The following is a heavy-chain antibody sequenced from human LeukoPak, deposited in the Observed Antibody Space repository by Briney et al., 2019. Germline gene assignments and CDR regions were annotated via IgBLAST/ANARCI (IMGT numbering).Heavy chain of an antibody. V-gene: IGHV4-30-2*01. CDR2: IYHSGST. D-gene: IGHD2-2*02. CDR3: ARVHCSSTSCYRLDP. CDR1: GGSISSGGYS. Sequence: SETLSLTCAVSGGSISSGGYSWSWIRQPPGKGLEWIGYIYHSGSTYYNPSLKSRVTISVDTSKNQFSLKLSSVTAADTAVYYCARVHCSSTSCYRLDPWGQGTLVTVSS. J-gene: IGHJ5*02.